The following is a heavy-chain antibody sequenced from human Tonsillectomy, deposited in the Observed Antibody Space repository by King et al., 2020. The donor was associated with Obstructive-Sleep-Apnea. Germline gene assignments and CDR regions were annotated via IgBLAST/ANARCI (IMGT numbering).Heavy chain of an antibody. CDR3: ARVAHPFYFGSGTMDV. CDR1: GYTFTNFI. D-gene: IGHD3-10*01. Sequence: VQLVESGSELKRPGASVKVSCRTSGYTFTNFIIIWVRQAPGQGLQWLGWINTNAGNPTYAQDFTGQFVFSLDTSFSTAYLQINSLKAEDTAVYYCARVAHPFYFGSGTMDVWGQGTTVIVSS. V-gene: IGHV7-4-1*02. J-gene: IGHJ6*02. CDR2: INTNAGNP.